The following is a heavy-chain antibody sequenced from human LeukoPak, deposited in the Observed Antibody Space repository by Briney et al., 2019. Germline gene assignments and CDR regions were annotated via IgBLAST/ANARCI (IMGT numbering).Heavy chain of an antibody. CDR1: GFTVSNSY. J-gene: IGHJ6*03. V-gene: IGHV3-53*01. Sequence: PGGSLRLSCAASGFTVSNSYMSWVRQAPGKGLEWVSAIYSGGSTYSADSVRGRFTISRDNSKNTLYLQMNYLRAEDTAVYYCAKNGDRGAYCSGGSCYPYYYYYVDVWGKGTTVTISS. D-gene: IGHD2-15*01. CDR3: AKNGDRGAYCSGGSCYPYYYYYVDV. CDR2: IYSGGST.